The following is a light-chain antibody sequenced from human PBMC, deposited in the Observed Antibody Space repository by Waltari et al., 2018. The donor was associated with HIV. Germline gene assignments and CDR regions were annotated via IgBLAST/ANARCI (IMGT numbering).Light chain of an antibody. Sequence: QSALTQPRPVSGSPGQSVTISCTGTSSDVGGYNYVPWYQQHPGKAPKLMIYDVSKRPSGVPDRFSGSKSGNTASLTISGLQAEDEADYYCCSYAGSYTPVVFGGGTKLTVL. CDR3: CSYAGSYTPVV. CDR2: DVS. V-gene: IGLV2-11*01. J-gene: IGLJ2*01. CDR1: SSDVGGYNY.